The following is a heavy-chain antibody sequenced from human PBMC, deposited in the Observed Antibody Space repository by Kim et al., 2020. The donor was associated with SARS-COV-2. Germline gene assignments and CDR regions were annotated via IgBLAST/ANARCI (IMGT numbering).Heavy chain of an antibody. Sequence: GGSLRLSCAASGFTFSSYWMHWVRQAPGKGLVWVSRINSDGSSTSYAVSVKSRFTITRDNAKNTLYLQMNSLRAEDTAVYYCARVPGLEWLNYYYGMDVWGQGSAVTIS. CDR1: GFTFSSYW. J-gene: IGHJ6*02. D-gene: IGHD3-3*01. V-gene: IGHV3-74*01. CDR2: INSDGSST. CDR3: ARVPGLEWLNYYYGMDV.